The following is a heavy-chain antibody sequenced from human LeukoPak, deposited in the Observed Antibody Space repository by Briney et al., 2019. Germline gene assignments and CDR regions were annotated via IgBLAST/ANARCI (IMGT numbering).Heavy chain of an antibody. CDR3: ARFDPAAVAGTGGDY. Sequence: GGSLRLSCAASGFTFSSYWMHWVRQAPGKGLVWVSRINTDGSSTSYADSVKGRFTISRDNAKNTLYLQMNSLRAEDTAVYYCARFDPAAVAGTGGDYWGQGTLVTVSS. CDR1: GFTFSSYW. J-gene: IGHJ4*02. CDR2: INTDGSST. V-gene: IGHV3-74*01. D-gene: IGHD6-19*01.